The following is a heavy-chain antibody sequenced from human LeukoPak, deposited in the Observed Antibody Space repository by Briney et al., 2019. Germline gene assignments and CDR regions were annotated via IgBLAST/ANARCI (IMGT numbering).Heavy chain of an antibody. D-gene: IGHD1-26*01. CDR2: ISGDGATT. Sequence: PGGSLRLSCAASGFPFSSYAMTWVRQAPGKGLEWVSSISGDGATTYHADSVKGRFTISRDNSKNTLYLQMNSLRAEDTAVYYCAKWSIVGATDYWGQGTLVTVSS. CDR1: GFPFSSYA. J-gene: IGHJ4*02. CDR3: AKWSIVGATDY. V-gene: IGHV3-23*01.